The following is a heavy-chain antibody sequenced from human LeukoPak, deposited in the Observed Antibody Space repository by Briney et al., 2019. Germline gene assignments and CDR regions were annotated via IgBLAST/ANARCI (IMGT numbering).Heavy chain of an antibody. Sequence: SSQTLSLTCTVSGGSISSGDYYWSWIRQPPGKGLEWIGEINHSGSTNYNPSLKSRVTISVDTSKNQFSLKLSSVTAADTAVYYCARGLTDFDYWGQGTLVTVSS. CDR2: INHSGST. V-gene: IGHV4-30-4*08. J-gene: IGHJ4*02. CDR1: GGSISSGDYY. D-gene: IGHD2-21*02. CDR3: ARGLTDFDY.